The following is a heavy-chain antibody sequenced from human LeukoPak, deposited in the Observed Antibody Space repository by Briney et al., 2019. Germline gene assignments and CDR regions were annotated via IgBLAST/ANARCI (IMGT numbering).Heavy chain of an antibody. Sequence: ASVKVSCKASGYTFTAYYMHWVRQAPGQGLEWMGWINPNSGGTNYAQKFQGRVTMTRDTSISTAYMELSRLRSDDTAVYYCATISSSYAHYYYYGMDVWGQGTTVTVSS. CDR1: GYTFTAYY. V-gene: IGHV1-2*02. D-gene: IGHD6-13*01. CDR3: ATISSSYAHYYYYGMDV. CDR2: INPNSGGT. J-gene: IGHJ6*02.